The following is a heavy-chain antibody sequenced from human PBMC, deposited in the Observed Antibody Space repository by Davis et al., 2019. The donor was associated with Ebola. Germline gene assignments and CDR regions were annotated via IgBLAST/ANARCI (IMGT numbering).Heavy chain of an antibody. Sequence: ASVKVSCKASGYTFTSYGISWVRQAPGQGLEWMGWISAYNGNTNYAQKLQGRVTMTTDTSTSTAYMELRSLRSDDTAVYYCARDSLYSSGWAPFDYWGQGTLVTVSS. V-gene: IGHV1-18*01. CDR2: ISAYNGNT. CDR1: GYTFTSYG. CDR3: ARDSLYSSGWAPFDY. J-gene: IGHJ4*02. D-gene: IGHD6-19*01.